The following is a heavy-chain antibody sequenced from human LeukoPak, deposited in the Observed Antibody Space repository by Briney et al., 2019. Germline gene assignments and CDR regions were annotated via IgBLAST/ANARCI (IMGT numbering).Heavy chain of an antibody. Sequence: SETLSLTCTVSGGSISSDYWSWIRQPDGKGLEWIGRIYTSGSTNYNPSLKSRVSMSVDTSKNQFSLKLSSVTAADTAVYYCARQQDIVATIDYWGQGTLVTVSS. CDR1: GGSISSDY. V-gene: IGHV4-4*07. J-gene: IGHJ4*02. CDR3: ARQQDIVATIDY. CDR2: IYTSGST. D-gene: IGHD5-12*01.